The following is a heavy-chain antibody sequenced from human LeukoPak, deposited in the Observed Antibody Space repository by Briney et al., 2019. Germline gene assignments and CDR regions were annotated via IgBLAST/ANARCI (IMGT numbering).Heavy chain of an antibody. V-gene: IGHV3-23*01. J-gene: IGHJ4*01. CDR1: TFTLNNYW. Sequence: GGSLRLSCTASTFTLNNYWMSWVRQAPGKGLEWVSGISRRGDKTYYADSVKGRFTISRDNSRNTLYLQMNSLRVEDTAIYYCAKERSAGWPYDYWGHGTLVTASS. D-gene: IGHD6-19*01. CDR3: AKERSAGWPYDY. CDR2: ISRRGDKT.